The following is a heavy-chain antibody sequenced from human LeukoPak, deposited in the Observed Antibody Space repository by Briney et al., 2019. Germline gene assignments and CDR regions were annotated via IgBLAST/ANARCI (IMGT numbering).Heavy chain of an antibody. J-gene: IGHJ6*03. CDR2: INWSGGST. Sequence: GGSLRLSCAASGFTFDDYGMSWVRRAPGKGLEWVSGINWSGGSTGYADSVKGRFTISRDNAKNSLYLQMNSLRAEDTALYHCERGGSNWYYYYMDVWGKGTTVTVSS. CDR3: ERGGSNWYYYYMDV. CDR1: GFTFDDYG. V-gene: IGHV3-20*01. D-gene: IGHD6-13*01.